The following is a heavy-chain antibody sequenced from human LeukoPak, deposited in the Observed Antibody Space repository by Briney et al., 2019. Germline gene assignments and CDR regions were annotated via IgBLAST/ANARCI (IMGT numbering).Heavy chain of an antibody. D-gene: IGHD3-22*01. V-gene: IGHV3-23*01. Sequence: GGSLRLSCAASGFTFTSYAMSWVRQAPGKGLEWVSAISGSGGSTYYADSVKGRFTISRDNSKNTLYLQMNSLRAEDTAVYYCYIPYYDTSAYKGYWGQGTLVTVSS. CDR1: GFTFTSYA. CDR2: ISGSGGST. CDR3: YIPYYDTSAYKGY. J-gene: IGHJ4*02.